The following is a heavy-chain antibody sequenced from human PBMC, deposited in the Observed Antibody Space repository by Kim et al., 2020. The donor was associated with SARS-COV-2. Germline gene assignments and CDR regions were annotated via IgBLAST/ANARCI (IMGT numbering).Heavy chain of an antibody. J-gene: IGHJ4*02. CDR3: ARDFLPDYGDVRDY. D-gene: IGHD4-17*01. Sequence: AQKFQGRVTITADESTSTAYMELSSLRSEDTAVYYCARDFLPDYGDVRDYWGQGTLVTVSS. V-gene: IGHV1-69*01.